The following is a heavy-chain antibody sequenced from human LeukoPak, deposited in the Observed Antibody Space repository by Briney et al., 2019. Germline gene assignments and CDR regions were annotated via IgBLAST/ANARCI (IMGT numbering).Heavy chain of an antibody. J-gene: IGHJ5*02. Sequence: SETLSLICTVSGGSISNSDYYWAWIRQPPGKGLEWIWNIYYTGSSSYNSSLKSRVTMSVDTSKDQFSLQLTSVTAADTAVYYCARENYCTKGVCWAFDPWGQGTLVTVSS. D-gene: IGHD2-8*01. CDR1: GGSISNSDYY. CDR2: IYYTGSS. V-gene: IGHV4-39*07. CDR3: ARENYCTKGVCWAFDP.